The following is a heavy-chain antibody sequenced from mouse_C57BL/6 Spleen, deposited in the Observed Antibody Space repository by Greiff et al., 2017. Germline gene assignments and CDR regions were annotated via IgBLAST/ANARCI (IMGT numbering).Heavy chain of an antibody. V-gene: IGHV1-52*01. D-gene: IGHD1-1*01. Sequence: VQLQQSGAELVRPGSSVKLSCKASGYTFTSYWMHWVKQRPIQGLEWIGNIDPSDSETHYNQKFKDKATLTVDKSSSTAYMQLSSLTSEDSAVYYCARSLYYGSSYYAMDYWGQGTSVTVSS. J-gene: IGHJ4*01. CDR2: IDPSDSET. CDR1: GYTFTSYW. CDR3: ARSLYYGSSYYAMDY.